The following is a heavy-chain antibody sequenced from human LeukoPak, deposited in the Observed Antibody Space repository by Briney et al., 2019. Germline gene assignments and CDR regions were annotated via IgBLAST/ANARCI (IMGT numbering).Heavy chain of an antibody. V-gene: IGHV3-7*01. CDR2: IKKDGSEI. J-gene: IGHJ4*02. Sequence: GGSLRLSCAASGFTFSNFWMSWVRQAPGKGLEWVANIKKDGSEIYYVDSVKGRFTISRDNAKNSLYLQMNSLRAEDTAVYYCARDSTYYYDSSGYPQFDYWGQGTLVTVSS. CDR1: GFTFSNFW. D-gene: IGHD3-22*01. CDR3: ARDSTYYYDSSGYPQFDY.